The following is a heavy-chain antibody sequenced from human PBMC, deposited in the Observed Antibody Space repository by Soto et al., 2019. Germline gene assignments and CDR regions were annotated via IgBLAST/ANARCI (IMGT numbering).Heavy chain of an antibody. V-gene: IGHV3-30-3*01. D-gene: IGHD6-6*01. J-gene: IGHJ6*02. Sequence: QVQLVESGGGVVQPGRSPRLSCAASGFTFSSYAMHWVRQAPGKGLEWVAVISYDGSNKYYADSVKGRFTISRDNSKNTLYLQMNSLRAEDTAVYYCARDGGIAARRVNYYGMDVWGQGTTVTVSS. CDR2: ISYDGSNK. CDR1: GFTFSSYA. CDR3: ARDGGIAARRVNYYGMDV.